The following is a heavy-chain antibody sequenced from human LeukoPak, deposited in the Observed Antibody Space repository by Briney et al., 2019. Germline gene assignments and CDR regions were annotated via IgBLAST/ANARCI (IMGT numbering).Heavy chain of an antibody. CDR1: GYSISSGYY. CDR3: ARDIAARHWFDP. D-gene: IGHD6-6*01. CDR2: IYHSGST. J-gene: IGHJ5*02. V-gene: IGHV4-38-2*02. Sequence: SETLSLTCTVSGYSISSGYYWGWIRQPPGKGLEWIGSIYHSGSTYYNPSLKSRVTISVDTYKNQFSLKLSSVTAAATAVYYCARDIAARHWFDPWGQGTLVTVSS.